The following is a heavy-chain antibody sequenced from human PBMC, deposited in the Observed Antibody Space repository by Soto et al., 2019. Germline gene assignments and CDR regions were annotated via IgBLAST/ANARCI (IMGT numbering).Heavy chain of an antibody. D-gene: IGHD6-25*01. CDR2: INHSGSS. V-gene: IGHV4-34*01. CDR3: AGQTFTIAAASYGRSNWFDP. CDR1: GGSFRGYY. J-gene: IGHJ5*02. Sequence: LSLTCTVSGGSFRGYYWGWVRQPPGKGLEWIGEINHSGSSNYHPSLKSRVTISVATSKNQFSLTVNSVTAADTAVYYCAGQTFTIAAASYGRSNWFDPWGPGTLVTVSS.